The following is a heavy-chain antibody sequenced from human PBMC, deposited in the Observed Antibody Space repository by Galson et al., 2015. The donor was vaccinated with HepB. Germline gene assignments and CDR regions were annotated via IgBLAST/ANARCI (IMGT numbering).Heavy chain of an antibody. CDR1: GLSFGTPC. J-gene: IGHJ2*01. CDR3: ASRAYNYVWGSYRPIGYFDL. D-gene: IGHD3-16*02. Sequence: SMLPSCEGSGLSFGTPCLSCVGQAPGNRVDWMAYIQQDASEKFYVDSVKARFAISRDNAKSSLYLQMSSLRAEDTAVYYCASRAYNYVWGSYRPIGYFDLWGRGTLVTVSS. V-gene: IGHV3-7*03. CDR2: IQQDASEK.